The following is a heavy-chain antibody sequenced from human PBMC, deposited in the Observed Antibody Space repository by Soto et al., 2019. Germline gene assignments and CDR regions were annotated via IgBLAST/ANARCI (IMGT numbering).Heavy chain of an antibody. CDR3: VRMASSGTLNWFDP. V-gene: IGHV1-8*01. Sequence: ASVKVSCKASESTFMNNDISWVRQATGQGLEWMGWMNPNSGNTGYALKFQGRVSMTRNTSIYTVYLELSSLASDDTAVYYCVRMASSGTLNWFDPWGQGTLVTVSS. J-gene: IGHJ5*02. D-gene: IGHD1-1*01. CDR1: ESTFMNND. CDR2: MNPNSGNT.